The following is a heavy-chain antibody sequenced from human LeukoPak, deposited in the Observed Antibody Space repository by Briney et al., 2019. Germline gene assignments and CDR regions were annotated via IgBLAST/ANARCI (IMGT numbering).Heavy chain of an antibody. CDR1: GYSISSGYY. CDR2: IYHSGST. Sequence: PSETLSLTCAVSGYSISSGYYWGWIRQPPGKGLEWIGSIYHSGSTYYNPSLKSRVTISVDTSKNQFSLKLSSVTAADTAVYYCARGADYYDSSGYCDYWGQGTLVTVSS. CDR3: ARGADYYDSSGYCDY. J-gene: IGHJ4*02. V-gene: IGHV4-38-2*01. D-gene: IGHD3-22*01.